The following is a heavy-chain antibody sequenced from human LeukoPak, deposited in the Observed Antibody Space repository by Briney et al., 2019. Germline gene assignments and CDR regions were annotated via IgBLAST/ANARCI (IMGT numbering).Heavy chain of an antibody. CDR1: GFTFSSTS. J-gene: IGHJ4*02. V-gene: IGHV3-23*01. CDR3: AKARLMTTVTTDFDY. Sequence: GGSLRLSCAASGFTFSSTSMSWVRQAPGKGLEWVAVTVGGGDGTYYADSVKGRFTISRDNSNNTLYLQMNSLRAEDTAVYYCAKARLMTTVTTDFDYWGQGTLVTVSS. CDR2: TVGGGDGT. D-gene: IGHD4-17*01.